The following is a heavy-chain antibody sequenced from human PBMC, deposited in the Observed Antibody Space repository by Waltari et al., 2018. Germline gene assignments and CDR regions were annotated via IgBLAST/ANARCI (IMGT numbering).Heavy chain of an antibody. CDR1: GFTFISYA. Sequence: EVQLLESGGGLVQPGGSLRLSCAASGFTFISYAMTWVRQAPGKGRGGFSSISGPALTTFYADSVKGRFSVSRDNSKNTLYLQINGLRADDTAVYYCAKAGGIAAAEFQFDFWGRGTLVTVSS. CDR2: ISGPALTT. J-gene: IGHJ4*02. CDR3: AKAGGIAAAEFQFDF. D-gene: IGHD6-13*01. V-gene: IGHV3-23*01.